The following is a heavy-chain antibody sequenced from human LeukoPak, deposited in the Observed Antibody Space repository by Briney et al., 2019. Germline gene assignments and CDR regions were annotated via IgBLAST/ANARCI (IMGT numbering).Heavy chain of an antibody. CDR3: ERQFRGYYDSTRRYYFDY. D-gene: IGHD3-22*01. J-gene: IGHJ4*02. V-gene: IGHV4-34*01. CDR2: MNHSGST. CDR1: GGSFSGYY. Sequence: PSETLSLTCAVYGGSFSGYYWSWIRQPPGKGLEWIGEMNHSGSTNYNPSLKSRVTISVDTSKNQFSLKLSSVTAADTAVYYCERQFRGYYDSTRRYYFDYWGQGTLVTVSS.